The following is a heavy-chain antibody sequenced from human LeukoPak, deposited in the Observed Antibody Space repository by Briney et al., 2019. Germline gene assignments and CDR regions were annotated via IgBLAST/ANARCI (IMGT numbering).Heavy chain of an antibody. CDR3: ARGRRVVTATPYYFDS. D-gene: IGHD2-15*01. Sequence: KASETLSLTCTVSGDSIRGYYWSWIRQPPGKGLEWIGYVYYIGSTNYNPSLKSRLTMSVDTSKNQVSLRLSSVTAADTAVYYCARGRRVVTATPYYFDSWGPGTLVTASS. J-gene: IGHJ4*02. CDR2: VYYIGST. CDR1: GDSIRGYY. V-gene: IGHV4-59*01.